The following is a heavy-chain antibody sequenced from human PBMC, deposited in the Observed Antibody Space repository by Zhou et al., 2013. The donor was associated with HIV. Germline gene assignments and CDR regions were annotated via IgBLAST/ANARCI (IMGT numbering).Heavy chain of an antibody. V-gene: IGHV1-18*01. Sequence: QVQLVQSGAEVRKPGASVKVSCKASGYTFTNYGISWVRQAPRQGLEWMGWISVYNGDTKYGQNFQGRVTMTTDTSTNTAYMELRSLRSDDTAVYYCARLPETPAYSSSWYGYYYYHMDVWGKGTTVTVSS. CDR1: GYTFTNYG. CDR3: ARLPETPAYSSSWYGYYYYHMDV. D-gene: IGHD6-13*01. J-gene: IGHJ6*03. CDR2: ISVYNGDT.